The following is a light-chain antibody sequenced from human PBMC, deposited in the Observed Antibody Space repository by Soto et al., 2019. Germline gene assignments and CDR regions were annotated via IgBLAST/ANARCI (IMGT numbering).Light chain of an antibody. Sequence: DIKMTQSPSVMSASVGDRVTLTCRASQHISTWVAWYQKKPGRDPKWLIYAGNILQSGGPSRFSGSGFGTEFTLPISSLQPEDFATYYCQQSSSFPPWTFGQGTNVEI. V-gene: IGKV1-12*01. CDR2: AGN. J-gene: IGKJ1*01. CDR3: QQSSSFPPWT. CDR1: QHISTW.